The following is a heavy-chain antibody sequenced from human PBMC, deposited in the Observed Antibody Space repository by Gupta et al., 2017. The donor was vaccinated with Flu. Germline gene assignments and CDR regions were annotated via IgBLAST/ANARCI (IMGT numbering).Heavy chain of an antibody. CDR1: GHTISDNY. D-gene: IGHD4/OR15-4a*01. J-gene: IGHJ4*02. CDR3: ARGGARYFDT. CDR2: IHDSGSPI. Sequence: QVYLVESGGGLVDPGGSLRLSCAASGHTISDNYMSWLRQTPGQGLHWVSSIHDSGSPIFYADSVKGRFTISRDNAKSSLYLQMNSLRAEDTAVYYCARGGARYFDTWGQGTLGIVPS. V-gene: IGHV3-11*01.